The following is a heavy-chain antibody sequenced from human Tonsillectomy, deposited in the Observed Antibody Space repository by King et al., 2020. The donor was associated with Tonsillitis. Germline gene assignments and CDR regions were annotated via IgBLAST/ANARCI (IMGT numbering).Heavy chain of an antibody. D-gene: IGHD4-23*01. V-gene: IGHV5-51*01. J-gene: IGHJ2*01. CDR2: IYPGDSDI. Sequence: VQLVESGAEVKKPGESLKISCKGSGYSFSRYWIGWVRQMPGKGLEWMGIIYPGDSDIRYSPSFEGQVTISADKSLNTSYLQWSSLKASDTAMYYCARQLGGNSFFVSCFDLWGRGTLVTVSS. CDR3: ARQLGGNSFFVSCFDL. CDR1: GYSFSRYW.